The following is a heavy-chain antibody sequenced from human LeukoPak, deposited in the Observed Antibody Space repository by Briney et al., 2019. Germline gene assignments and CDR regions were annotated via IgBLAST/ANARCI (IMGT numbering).Heavy chain of an antibody. Sequence: SVKVSCKASGYTFTSYGISWVRQAPGQRLEWIGWIVVGSGNTNYAQKFQERVTITRDMSTSTAYMELSSLRSEDTAVYYCAAARSLYGDHDAFDIWGQGTMVTVSS. CDR3: AAARSLYGDHDAFDI. CDR1: GYTFTSYG. J-gene: IGHJ3*02. D-gene: IGHD4-17*01. CDR2: IVVGSGNT. V-gene: IGHV1-58*02.